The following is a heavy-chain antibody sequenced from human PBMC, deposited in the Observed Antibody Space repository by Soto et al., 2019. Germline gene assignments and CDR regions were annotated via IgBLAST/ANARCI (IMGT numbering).Heavy chain of an antibody. CDR2: INSDGTIS. J-gene: IGHJ6*02. D-gene: IGHD2-21*01. CDR3: ARLSGDHSAFFSYGMDA. CDR1: GFTFDTYW. Sequence: HPGGSLRLSCAASGFTFDTYWMNWVRQAPGKGPEWLSGINSDGTISSYADSVKGRFTISRDNARNTLSLQMNSLRADDTAVYYCARLSGDHSAFFSYGMDASGQGTTVTVS. V-gene: IGHV3-74*01.